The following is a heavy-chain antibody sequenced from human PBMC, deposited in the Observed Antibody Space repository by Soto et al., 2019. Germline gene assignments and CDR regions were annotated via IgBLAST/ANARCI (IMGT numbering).Heavy chain of an antibody. Sequence: QSQLVQSGAEVKKPGASVKVSCKASGYTFSSYGIGWVRQAPGQGLEWLGWISPYDGYTNYAQVLQGRVSMTTDTSTKTAYMELGSLSSDDTAVYYCARGGYYDSSGARNYHYYCMNVWGQGTSVTVSS. V-gene: IGHV1-18*01. CDR1: GYTFSSYG. CDR2: ISPYDGYT. J-gene: IGHJ6*02. CDR3: ARGGYYDSSGARNYHYYCMNV. D-gene: IGHD3-9*01.